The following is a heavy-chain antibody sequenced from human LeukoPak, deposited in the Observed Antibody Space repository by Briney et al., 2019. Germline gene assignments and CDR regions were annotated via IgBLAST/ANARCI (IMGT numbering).Heavy chain of an antibody. CDR1: GYSISSGYY. V-gene: IGHV4-38-2*02. J-gene: IGHJ4*02. CDR2: IHHSGVT. Sequence: SETLSLICTVSGYSISSGYYWSRIRPPPGKGLEWIGTIHHSGVTYYNPSLSSRVTVSVDTSKNQFSLKLSSVTAAGTAVYYCARYAANMLGYSFDYWGQGTLVTVS. CDR3: ARYAANMLGYSFDY. D-gene: IGHD2-2*01.